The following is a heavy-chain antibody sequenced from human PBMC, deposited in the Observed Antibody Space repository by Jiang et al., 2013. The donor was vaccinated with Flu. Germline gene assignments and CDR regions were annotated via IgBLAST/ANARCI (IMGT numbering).Heavy chain of an antibody. Sequence: TQTLTLTCTFSGFSLSTPGMCVSWIRQPPGKALEWLARIDWDDDKYYSISLKTRLTISKDTSKNQVVLTMTNMEPVDTATYYCARTLWFGELQNNWFDPWGRGTLVTVSS. V-gene: IGHV2-70*11. J-gene: IGHJ5*02. CDR3: ARTLWFGELQNNWFDP. CDR1: GFSLSTPGMC. D-gene: IGHD3-10*01. CDR2: IDWDDDK.